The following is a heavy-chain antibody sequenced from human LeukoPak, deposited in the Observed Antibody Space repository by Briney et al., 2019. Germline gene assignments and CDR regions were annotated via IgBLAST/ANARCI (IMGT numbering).Heavy chain of an antibody. V-gene: IGHV4-59*01. CDR3: ARVGVLLWFGELPSYYFDY. CDR2: IYYSGST. Sequence: SETLSLTCTVSGGSISSYYWSWIRQPPGKGLEWIGYIYYSGSTNYNPPLKSRVTISVDTSKNQFSLKLSSVTAADTAVYYCARVGVLLWFGELPSYYFDYWGQGTLVTVSS. CDR1: GGSISSYY. D-gene: IGHD3-10*01. J-gene: IGHJ4*02.